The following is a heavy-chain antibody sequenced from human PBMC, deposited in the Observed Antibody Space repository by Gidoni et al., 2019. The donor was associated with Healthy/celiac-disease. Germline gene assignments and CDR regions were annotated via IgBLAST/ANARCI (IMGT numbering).Heavy chain of an antibody. CDR2: ILGIA. CDR3: ARDPSPLMPTVFDY. J-gene: IGHJ4*02. D-gene: IGHD1-26*01. V-gene: IGHV1-69*08. CDR1: GGTFSS. Sequence: QVQLVQSGAEVKKPGSSVKVSCKASGGTFSSYTILGIANYSQKFQGRVTITADKSTSTAYMELSSLSSEDTAVYSCARDPSPLMPTVFDYWGQGTLVTVSS.